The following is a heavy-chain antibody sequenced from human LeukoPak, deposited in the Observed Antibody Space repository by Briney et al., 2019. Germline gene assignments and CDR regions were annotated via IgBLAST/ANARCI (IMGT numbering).Heavy chain of an antibody. CDR3: ARAAPIDY. CDR2: IYHSGST. CDR1: GFTLIEFW. J-gene: IGHJ4*02. V-gene: IGHV4-4*02. Sequence: GSLRLSCAASGFTLIEFWMTWVRQPPGKGLEWIGEIYHSGSTNYNPSLKSRVTISVDKSKNQSSLKLSSVTAADTAVYYCARAAPIDYWGQGTLVTVSS.